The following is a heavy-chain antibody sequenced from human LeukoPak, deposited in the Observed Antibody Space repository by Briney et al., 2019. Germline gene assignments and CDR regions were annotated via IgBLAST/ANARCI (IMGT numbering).Heavy chain of an antibody. CDR1: GGSISSYY. V-gene: IGHV4-59*01. CDR3: ARVKVIDAFDI. Sequence: SETLSLTCTVSGGSISSYYRSWIRQPPGTGLEWIGYIYYSGSTNYNPSLKSRVTISVDTSKNQFSLKLSSVTAADTAVYYCARVKVIDAFDIWGQGTMVTVSS. CDR2: IYYSGST. D-gene: IGHD3-22*01. J-gene: IGHJ3*02.